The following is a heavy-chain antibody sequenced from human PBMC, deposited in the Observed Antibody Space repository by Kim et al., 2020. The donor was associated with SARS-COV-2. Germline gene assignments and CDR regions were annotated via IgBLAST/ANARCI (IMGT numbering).Heavy chain of an antibody. CDR2: ISSSSSTI. J-gene: IGHJ6*02. CDR1: GFTFSSYS. CDR3: ARDRSQIRYYYGMDV. V-gene: IGHV3-48*04. Sequence: GGSLRLSCAASGFTFSSYSMNWVRQAPGKGLEWVSYISSSSSTIYYADSVKGRFTISRDNAKNSLYLQMNSLRAEDTAVYYCARDRSQIRYYYGMDVWGQGTTVTVSS.